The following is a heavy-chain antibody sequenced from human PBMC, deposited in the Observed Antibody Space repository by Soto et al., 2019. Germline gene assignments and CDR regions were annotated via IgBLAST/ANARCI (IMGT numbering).Heavy chain of an antibody. J-gene: IGHJ6*02. D-gene: IGHD3-3*01. Sequence: LVESGGGVVQPGRSLRLSCAASAFTFSSYAVHWVRQAPGEGLEWVAAISYDGSKKYYADSVKGRFTISRDNSKNTLYLQMNSLQTEDTAVYYCARRAPGTEWLLSAHYYRYGMDVWGQGTTVTVSS. CDR3: ARRAPGTEWLLSAHYYRYGMDV. CDR1: AFTFSSYA. CDR2: ISYDGSKK. V-gene: IGHV3-30-3*01.